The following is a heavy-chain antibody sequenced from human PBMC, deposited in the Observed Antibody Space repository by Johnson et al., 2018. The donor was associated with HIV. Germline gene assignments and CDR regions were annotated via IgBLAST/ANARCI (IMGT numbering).Heavy chain of an antibody. CDR3: ARGGLGYQNIHDAFDV. Sequence: QVQLVESGGGLVQPGGSVRLSCAASGFTLSSYGMHWVRQAPGKGLEWVAVIWFDGSNKYYADSVKGRFTISRDNSKNTLYLQMNSLRAEDTALYYCARGGLGYQNIHDAFDVWGQGTMVTVSS. V-gene: IGHV3-33*08. J-gene: IGHJ3*01. CDR1: GFTLSSYG. CDR2: IWFDGSNK. D-gene: IGHD2-2*01.